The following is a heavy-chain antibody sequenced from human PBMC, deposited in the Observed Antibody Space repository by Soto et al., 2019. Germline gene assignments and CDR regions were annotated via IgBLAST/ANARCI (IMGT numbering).Heavy chain of an antibody. CDR2: IYYDGST. Sequence: KPSETLSLTCTVSGGSINNNNYYWAWIRQPPGKGLSWIASIYYDGSTHYNSSLKSRVTISRDTSKNHFSLRLTSMTAADTAAYYCATVLVGATRHPDSDSWGQGTLVTVSS. CDR3: ATVLVGATRHPDSDS. D-gene: IGHD2-15*01. CDR1: GGSINNNNYY. J-gene: IGHJ4*02. V-gene: IGHV4-39*02.